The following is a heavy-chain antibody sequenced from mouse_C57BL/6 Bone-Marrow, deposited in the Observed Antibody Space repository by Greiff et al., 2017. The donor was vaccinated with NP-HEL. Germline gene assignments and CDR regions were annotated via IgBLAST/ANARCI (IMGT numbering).Heavy chain of an antibody. D-gene: IGHD1-1*01. CDR2: IWSDGST. CDR3: ARLTTVVADYAMDY. Sequence: QVQLKQSGPGLVAPSQSLSITCTVSGFSLTSYGVHWVRQPPGKGLEWLVVIWSDGSTTYNSALKSRLSISKDNSKSQVVLKMNSLQTDDTAMYYCARLTTVVADYAMDYWGQGTSVTVSS. CDR1: GFSLTSYG. V-gene: IGHV2-6*03. J-gene: IGHJ4*01.